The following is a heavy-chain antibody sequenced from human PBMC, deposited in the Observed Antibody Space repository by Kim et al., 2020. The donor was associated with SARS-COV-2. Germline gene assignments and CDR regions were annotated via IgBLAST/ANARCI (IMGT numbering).Heavy chain of an antibody. CDR3: ASLKYDY. CDR2: EGSGK. V-gene: IGHV3-7*01. J-gene: IGHJ4*02. Sequence: EGSGKTWVDSVRGRFTISGDNAEKSLYLQMDSLRAEDTAVYYCASLKYDYWGRGALVTVSS. D-gene: IGHD2-2*01.